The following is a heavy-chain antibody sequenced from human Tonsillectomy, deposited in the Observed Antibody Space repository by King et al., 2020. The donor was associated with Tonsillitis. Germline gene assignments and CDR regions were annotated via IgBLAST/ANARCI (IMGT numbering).Heavy chain of an antibody. CDR3: ARGSRLGIYYFDY. J-gene: IGHJ4*02. V-gene: IGHV4-39*01. Sequence: QLQESGPGLVKPSETLSLTCTVSGGSISSSSYYWGWIRQPPGKGLEWIGSIYYSGSTYYNPSLKSRVPMSVDTSNNQFSLKLSSLTAADTAVYYCARGSRLGIYYFDYWGQGTLVTVSS. CDR2: IYYSGST. CDR1: GGSISSSSYY. D-gene: IGHD3-22*01.